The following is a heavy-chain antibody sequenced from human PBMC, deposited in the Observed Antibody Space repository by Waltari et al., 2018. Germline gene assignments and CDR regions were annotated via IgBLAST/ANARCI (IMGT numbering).Heavy chain of an antibody. Sequence: QVQLQESGPGLVKPSETLSLTCAVSGYSISSAYYWGWIRQPPGKGLEWIGSIYHSGSTYYNPSLKSRVTISVDTSKNQFSLKLSSVTAADTAVYYCARLPRLPDDAFDIWGQGTMVTVSS. CDR2: IYHSGST. D-gene: IGHD5-12*01. CDR1: GYSISSAYY. J-gene: IGHJ3*02. V-gene: IGHV4-38-2*01. CDR3: ARLPRLPDDAFDI.